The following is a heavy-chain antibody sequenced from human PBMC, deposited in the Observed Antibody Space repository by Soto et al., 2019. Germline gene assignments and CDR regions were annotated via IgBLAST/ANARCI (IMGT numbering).Heavy chain of an antibody. CDR2: IVPLFGTA. J-gene: IGHJ5*02. CDR3: ARDGDPGYSFWSGPLGGGRFDP. D-gene: IGHD3-3*01. CDR1: GGTFGNTA. Sequence: QVQLVQSGAEVKEPGSSVNVSCKTSGGTFGNTAVTWVRQVPGQGLEWIGGIVPLFGTANYAQKFRGRVMLTAXGXTXPAYMDLSSLRSDDTAIYYCARDGDPGYSFWSGPLGGGRFDPWGQGTLVTVSS. V-gene: IGHV1-69*12.